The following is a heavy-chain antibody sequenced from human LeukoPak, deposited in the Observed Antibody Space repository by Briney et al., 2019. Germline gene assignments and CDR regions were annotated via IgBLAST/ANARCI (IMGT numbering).Heavy chain of an antibody. Sequence: ASVKVSCKASGYTFTSYDINWVRQATGQGLEWMGWMNPNSGNTGYARKFQGRVTMTRNTSISTAYMELSSLRSEDTAVYYCARGYGDYVGHDYWGQGTLVTVSS. V-gene: IGHV1-8*01. CDR2: MNPNSGNT. CDR3: ARGYGDYVGHDY. CDR1: GYTFTSYD. J-gene: IGHJ4*02. D-gene: IGHD4-17*01.